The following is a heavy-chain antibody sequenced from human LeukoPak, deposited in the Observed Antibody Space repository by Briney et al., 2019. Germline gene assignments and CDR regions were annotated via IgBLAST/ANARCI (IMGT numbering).Heavy chain of an antibody. D-gene: IGHD6-6*01. J-gene: IGHJ4*02. Sequence: GGSLRLSCAASGFTFSSYAMSWVRQAPGKGLEWVSAISGSGGSLYYADSVKGRFTISRHNSKNTLYLQMNSLRAEDTAVYYCAKGGRKYSRSSGPFDYWGQGTLVTVSS. CDR1: GFTFSSYA. V-gene: IGHV3-23*01. CDR2: ISGSGGSL. CDR3: AKGGRKYSRSSGPFDY.